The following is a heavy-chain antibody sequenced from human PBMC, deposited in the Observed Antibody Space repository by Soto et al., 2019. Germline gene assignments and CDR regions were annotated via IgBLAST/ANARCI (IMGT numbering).Heavy chain of an antibody. J-gene: IGHJ4*02. D-gene: IGHD5-18*01. CDR1: GFTFSSYA. CDR2: ISYDGSNK. CDR3: ARGRGYSYGYFDY. Sequence: GGSLRLSCAASGFTFSSYAMHWVRQAPGKGLEWVAVISYDGSNKYYADSVKGRVTISRDNSKNTLYLQMNSLRAEDTAVYECARGRGYSYGYFDYWGQGTLVTVSS. V-gene: IGHV3-30-3*01.